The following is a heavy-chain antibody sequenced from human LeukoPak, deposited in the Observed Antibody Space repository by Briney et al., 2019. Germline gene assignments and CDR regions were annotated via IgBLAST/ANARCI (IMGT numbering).Heavy chain of an antibody. CDR3: ARYGFYPY. CDR1: AFTFSDYS. Sequence: SGGSLRLSCAASAFTFSDYSMNWVRQAPGKGLEWISYISGRSSTIYYADSVRGRFTISRDSAMNSLFLQMNSLRVDDTAIYYCARYGFYPYWGQGTPVTVSS. D-gene: IGHD2/OR15-2a*01. J-gene: IGHJ4*02. V-gene: IGHV3-48*01. CDR2: ISGRSSTI.